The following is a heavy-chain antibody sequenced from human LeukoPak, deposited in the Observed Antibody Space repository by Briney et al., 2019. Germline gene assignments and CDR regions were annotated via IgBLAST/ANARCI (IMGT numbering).Heavy chain of an antibody. D-gene: IGHD3-16*02. Sequence: SETLSLTCTVSGGSISSYYWSWIRQPAGKGLEWIGRIYTSGSTNYNPSLKSRVTMSVDTSNNQLSLKMNSVTAADTAVYYCARVMGASWFFYLDVWGKGTTVTVSS. CDR1: GGSISSYY. CDR2: IYTSGST. V-gene: IGHV4-4*07. J-gene: IGHJ6*03. CDR3: ARVMGASWFFYLDV.